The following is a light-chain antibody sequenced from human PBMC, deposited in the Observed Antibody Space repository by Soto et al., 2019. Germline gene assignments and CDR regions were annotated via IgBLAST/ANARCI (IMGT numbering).Light chain of an antibody. CDR2: EVS. V-gene: IGLV2-14*01. CDR3: SSYTSSSTRV. Sequence: QSALTQPASVSGSPGQSITISCTGTSSDVGGYNYVSGYQQHPGKATKLMIYEVSNRPSGVSNRFSGSKSGNTASLTISGLQAEDEADYYCSSYTSSSTRVFGGGTKLTVL. J-gene: IGLJ3*02. CDR1: SSDVGGYNY.